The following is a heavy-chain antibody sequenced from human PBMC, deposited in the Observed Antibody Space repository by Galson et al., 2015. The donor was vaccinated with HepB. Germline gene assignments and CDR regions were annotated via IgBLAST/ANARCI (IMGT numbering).Heavy chain of an antibody. CDR2: ISYDGSNK. D-gene: IGHD3-10*01. J-gene: IGHJ4*02. CDR1: GFTFSTFS. V-gene: IGHV3-30*04. CDR3: ARSKVTLMVRPLDY. Sequence: SLRLSCAASGFTFSTFSMHWVRQAPGKGLEWLAGISYDGSNKDNTDSVKGRFTISRDNSNNTLFLQMIGLRVEDTAICYCARSKVTLMVRPLDYWGRGTLVSVSS.